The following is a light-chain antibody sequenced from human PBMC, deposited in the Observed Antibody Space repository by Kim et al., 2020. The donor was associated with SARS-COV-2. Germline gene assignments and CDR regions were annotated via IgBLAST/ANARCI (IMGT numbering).Light chain of an antibody. Sequence: EIVLTQSPGTLSLSPGDRATLSCRASQSISSNYIAWYQKKPGQAPRLVIYDAFSRATGIPDRFSGSGSGTDFTLTISRLEPEDFAVYHCQQYGSAPPTFGQGTRLEIK. CDR1: QSISSNY. V-gene: IGKV3-20*01. CDR3: QQYGSAPPT. CDR2: DAF. J-gene: IGKJ5*01.